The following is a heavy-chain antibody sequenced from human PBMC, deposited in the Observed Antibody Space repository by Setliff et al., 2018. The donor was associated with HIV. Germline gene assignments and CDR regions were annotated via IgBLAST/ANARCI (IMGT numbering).Heavy chain of an antibody. CDR2: MHTSGST. CDR3: ARDLRGTQSSDY. Sequence: PLETLSLTCTSSGDSISGYYWSWIRQPAGKGLEWIGRMHTSGSTNYNPSLKSRVTISVDTSKNQFSLKLRSVTAADTAVYYCARDLRGTQSSDYWGQGTLVTVSS. CDR1: GDSISGYY. J-gene: IGHJ4*02. D-gene: IGHD1-1*01. V-gene: IGHV4-4*07.